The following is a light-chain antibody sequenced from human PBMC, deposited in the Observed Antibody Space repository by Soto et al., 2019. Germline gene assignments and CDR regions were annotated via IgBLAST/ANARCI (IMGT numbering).Light chain of an antibody. CDR3: QQYGSSPLT. CDR1: QSERSNY. CDR2: DAS. J-gene: IGKJ4*01. V-gene: IGKV3-20*01. Sequence: EIVLTQSPDTLSLSPGEKATLSCRASQSERSNYLAWYQQKPGQAPRFLIYDASSRATGIPDRFSGSGSGTDFTLTISRLEPEDFAVYYCQQYGSSPLTFGGGTKVDIK.